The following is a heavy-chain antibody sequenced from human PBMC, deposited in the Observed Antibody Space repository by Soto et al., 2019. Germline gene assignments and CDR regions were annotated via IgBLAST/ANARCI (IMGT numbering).Heavy chain of an antibody. CDR1: GGTFSSYT. Sequence: SVKVSCKASGGTFSSYTISWVRQAPGQGLEWMGRIIPILGIANYAQKFQGRVTITADKPTSTAYMELSSLRSEDTAVYYCARDRWPTRLRWAKPPEYFPYWGQGSLVTVSS. CDR3: ARDRWPTRLRWAKPPEYFPY. V-gene: IGHV1-69*04. J-gene: IGHJ1*01. D-gene: IGHD4-17*01. CDR2: IIPILGIA.